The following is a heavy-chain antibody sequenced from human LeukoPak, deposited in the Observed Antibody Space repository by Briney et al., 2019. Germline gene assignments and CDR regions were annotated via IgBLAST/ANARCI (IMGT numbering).Heavy chain of an antibody. CDR1: GFTFSYYE. J-gene: IGHJ3*02. D-gene: IGHD7-27*01. CDR2: ISSSGGTI. CDR3: ARDLGSPDAFDI. Sequence: GGSLRLSCAASGFTFSYYEMNWVRQAPGKGLEWVSYISSSGGTIYSASVKGRFTISRDNAKKSLYLQLNSLSAEDTALYYCARDLGSPDAFDIWGQGTMVTVSS. V-gene: IGHV3-48*03.